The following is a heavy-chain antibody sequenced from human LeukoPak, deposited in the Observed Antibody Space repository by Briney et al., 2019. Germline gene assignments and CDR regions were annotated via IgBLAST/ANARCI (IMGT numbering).Heavy chain of an antibody. D-gene: IGHD3-9*01. CDR2: IRYDGSNT. CDR3: ARDKTLTGPFDY. V-gene: IGHV3-30*02. Sequence: GGSLRLSCAASGFTFNNYGMHWVRQAPGKGLEWLAFIRYDGSNTYYADSVKGRFTVSRDDSKNTLYLQMNSLRGDDTAVYYCARDKTLTGPFDYWGQGTLVTVSS. J-gene: IGHJ4*02. CDR1: GFTFNNYG.